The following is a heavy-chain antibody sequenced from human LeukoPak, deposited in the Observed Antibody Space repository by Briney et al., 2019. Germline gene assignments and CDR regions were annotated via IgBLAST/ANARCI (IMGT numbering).Heavy chain of an antibody. V-gene: IGHV3-23*01. CDR2: ISGSGDTT. D-gene: IGHD3-16*01. CDR3: AKADTPLPLRGPYFDY. Sequence: EGSLRLSCAASGFSFHNFGMSWVRQAPGKGLEWVSTISGSGDTTYYADSVKGRFTISKDNSKNTLYLQLNSLRVEDTAVYFCAKADTPLPLRGPYFDYWGQGTLVTVSS. J-gene: IGHJ4*02. CDR1: GFSFHNFG.